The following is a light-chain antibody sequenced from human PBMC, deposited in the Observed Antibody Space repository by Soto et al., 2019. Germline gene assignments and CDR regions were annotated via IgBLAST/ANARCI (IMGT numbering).Light chain of an antibody. V-gene: IGLV2-14*01. CDR1: SGDVGGFLY. CDR3: SSYSSSSTLVV. J-gene: IGLJ2*01. Sequence: QSVLTQPASVSGSPGQSIAISYTGTSGDVGGFLYVSWFQQHPGKAPKLMIYAVSNRPSGISNRFSGSKSGNTASLTISGLQTQDEADYYCSSYSSSSTLVVFGGGTKLTVL. CDR2: AVS.